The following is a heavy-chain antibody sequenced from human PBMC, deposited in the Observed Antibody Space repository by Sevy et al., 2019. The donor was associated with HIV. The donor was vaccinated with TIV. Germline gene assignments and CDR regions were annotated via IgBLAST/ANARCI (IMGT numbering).Heavy chain of an antibody. D-gene: IGHD5-12*01. CDR1: GFTFSSYA. J-gene: IGHJ4*02. V-gene: IGHV3-23*01. CDR3: AKVPDSGYDYYFDY. Sequence: GGSLRLSCAASGFTFSSYAMSWVRQAPGKGLEWVSAISGSGGSTYYADSVKGRFTISRDNSKNTLYLQMNSLGAGDTAVYYCAKVPDSGYDYYFDYWGQGTLVTVSS. CDR2: ISGSGGST.